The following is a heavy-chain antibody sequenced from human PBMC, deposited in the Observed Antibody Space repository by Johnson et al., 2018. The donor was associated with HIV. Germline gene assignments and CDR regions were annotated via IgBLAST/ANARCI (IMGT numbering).Heavy chain of an antibody. V-gene: IGHV3-66*01. CDR1: GFTVSSNY. D-gene: IGHD2-8*01. Sequence: VQLVESGGGLVQPGGSLRLSCTASGFTVSSNYMSWVRQGPGTGLEWVSVIYSGGSTYYADSVKGRFTISRDNSKNTLYLQMNSLRAEDTAVYYCMLRTHAEKAFDIWGQGTMVTVSS. J-gene: IGHJ3*02. CDR2: IYSGGST. CDR3: MLRTHAEKAFDI.